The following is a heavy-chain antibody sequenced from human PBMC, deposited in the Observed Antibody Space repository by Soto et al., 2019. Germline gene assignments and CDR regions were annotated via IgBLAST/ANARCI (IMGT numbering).Heavy chain of an antibody. CDR2: IWYDGSNK. J-gene: IGHJ4*02. CDR1: GFTFSSYG. V-gene: IGHV3-33*01. CDR3: AREGDIVVVPAAMPSSSGWYFDY. D-gene: IGHD2-2*01. Sequence: GGSLRLSCAASGFTFSSYGMHWVRQAPGKGLEWVAVIWYDGSNKYYADSVKGRFTISRDNSKNTLYLQMNSLRAEDTAVYYCAREGDIVVVPAAMPSSSGWYFDYWGQGTLVTVSS.